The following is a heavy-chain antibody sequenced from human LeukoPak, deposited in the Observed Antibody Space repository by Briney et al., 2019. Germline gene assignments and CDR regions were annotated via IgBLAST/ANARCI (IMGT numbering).Heavy chain of an antibody. Sequence: SETLSLTCTVSGGSISSGSYYWSWIRQPAGKGLEWIGRIYTSGSTNYNPSLKSRVTISVDTTKNQFSLKLSSVTAADTAVYYCARSRWFGEIPIDYWGQGTLVTVSP. J-gene: IGHJ4*02. CDR2: IYTSGST. CDR3: ARSRWFGEIPIDY. V-gene: IGHV4-61*02. CDR1: GGSISSGSYY. D-gene: IGHD3-10*01.